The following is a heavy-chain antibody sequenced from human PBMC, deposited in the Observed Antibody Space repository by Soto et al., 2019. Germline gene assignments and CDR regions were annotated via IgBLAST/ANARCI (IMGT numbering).Heavy chain of an antibody. J-gene: IGHJ4*02. CDR3: AKDSTTMVRGVISY. V-gene: IGHV3-9*01. Sequence: SGFTFSSFSMHWVRQAPGKGLEWVSGISWNSGSIGYADSVKGRFTISRDNAKNSLYLQMNSLRAEDTALYYCAKDSTTMVRGVISYWGQGTLVTVSS. CDR2: ISWNSGSI. CDR1: GFTFSSFS. D-gene: IGHD3-10*01.